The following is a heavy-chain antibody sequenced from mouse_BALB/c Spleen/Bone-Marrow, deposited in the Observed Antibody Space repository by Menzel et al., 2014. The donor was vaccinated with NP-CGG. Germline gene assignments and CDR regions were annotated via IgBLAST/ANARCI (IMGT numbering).Heavy chain of an antibody. J-gene: IGHJ2*01. Sequence: VKLVESGPSLVQPSQSLSITCTVSGFSLTSYGVHWVRQSPGKRLEWLGVKWRGGSTDYNATFMSRLSITKDNSKSQVFFKMNSLQADDTAIYYCAKRGNYGYFDYWGQGTTLTVSS. CDR1: GFSLTSYG. D-gene: IGHD2-1*01. CDR2: KWRGGST. CDR3: AKRGNYGYFDY. V-gene: IGHV2-5-1*01.